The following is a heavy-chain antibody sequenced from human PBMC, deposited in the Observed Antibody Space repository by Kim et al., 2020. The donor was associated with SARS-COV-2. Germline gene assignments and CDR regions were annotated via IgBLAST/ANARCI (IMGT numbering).Heavy chain of an antibody. CDR1: GGSISSGGYY. Sequence: SETLSLTCTVSGGSISSGGYYWSWIRQHPGKGLEWIGYIYYSGSTYYNPSLKSRVTISVDTSKNQFTLKLSSVTAADTAVYYCARATRGIVVVNHFDYWGQGTLVTVSS. CDR2: IYYSGST. J-gene: IGHJ4*02. V-gene: IGHV4-31*03. CDR3: ARATRGIVVVNHFDY. D-gene: IGHD3-22*01.